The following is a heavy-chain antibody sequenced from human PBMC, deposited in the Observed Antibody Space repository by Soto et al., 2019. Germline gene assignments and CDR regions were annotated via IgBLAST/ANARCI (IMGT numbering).Heavy chain of an antibody. CDR2: IYYSGST. D-gene: IGHD3-10*01. V-gene: IGHV4-39*01. J-gene: IGHJ6*02. Sequence: QLQLQESGPGLVKPSETLSLTCTVSGGSISSSSYYWGWIRQPPGKGLEWIGGIYYSGSTYYNPSLKSRVTIPVDTSKNQFSLKLSSVTAADTAVYYCASTLRGCLPNYYGMDVWGQGTTVTVSS. CDR1: GGSISSSSYY. CDR3: ASTLRGCLPNYYGMDV.